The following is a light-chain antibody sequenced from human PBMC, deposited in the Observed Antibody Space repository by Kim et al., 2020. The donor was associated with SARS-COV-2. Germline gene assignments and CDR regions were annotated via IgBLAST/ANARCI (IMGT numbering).Light chain of an antibody. CDR1: ESVSTW. CDR2: AAY. J-gene: IGKJ4*01. CDR3: QQTISFPLT. V-gene: IGKV1-12*01. Sequence: ATVGDRVTLSCRASESVSTWVAWYQQKPQKAPHLLIFAAYSLQSGVPSQISVSGSGTDITLTISSVHPANIATYISQQTISFPLTFVGGTKM.